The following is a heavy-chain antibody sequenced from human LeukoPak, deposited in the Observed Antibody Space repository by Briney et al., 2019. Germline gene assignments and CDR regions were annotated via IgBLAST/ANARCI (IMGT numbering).Heavy chain of an antibody. D-gene: IGHD3-16*02. V-gene: IGHV3-13*01. CDR2: IGTAGDT. CDR1: GFTFSSYG. J-gene: IGHJ4*02. Sequence: GGSLRLSCAASGFTFSSYGMHWVRQATRKGLEWVSAIGTAGDTYYPCYVKGYFTISRDSAKNFFYLQMNRLRPGVSAVYYCAKDRAGYFYVWGSYRHTKTFDFWGQGTLVTVFS. CDR3: AKDRAGYFYVWGSYRHTKTFDF.